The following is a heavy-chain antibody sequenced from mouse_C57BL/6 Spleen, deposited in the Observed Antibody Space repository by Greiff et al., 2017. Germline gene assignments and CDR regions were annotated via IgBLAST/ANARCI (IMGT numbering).Heavy chain of an antibody. V-gene: IGHV1-77*01. D-gene: IGHD3-1*01. J-gene: IGHJ2*01. CDR1: GYTFTDYY. CDR2: SGPGSGST. Sequence: QVQLKQSGAELVKPGASVKISCKASGYTFTDYYINWVKQRPGQGLEWIGKSGPGSGSTYYNEKVKGKATLTADKSSSTAYMQLSSLTSEDSAVYFCARTGGLDYWGQGTTLTVSS. CDR3: ARTGGLDY.